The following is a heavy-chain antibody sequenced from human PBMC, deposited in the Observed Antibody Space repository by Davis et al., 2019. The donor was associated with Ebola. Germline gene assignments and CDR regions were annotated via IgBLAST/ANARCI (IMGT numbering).Heavy chain of an antibody. Sequence: GESLKISCKGSGYSFTRYWTVWVRQMPGKGLEWMGLIYPGDSDTRYSPSFQGQVTISADRSISTAYLQWSSLKAADTAMYYCARQTTVTTDFDYWGQGTLVTVSS. CDR3: ARQTTVTTDFDY. D-gene: IGHD4-17*01. CDR2: IYPGDSDT. V-gene: IGHV5-51*01. J-gene: IGHJ4*02. CDR1: GYSFTRYW.